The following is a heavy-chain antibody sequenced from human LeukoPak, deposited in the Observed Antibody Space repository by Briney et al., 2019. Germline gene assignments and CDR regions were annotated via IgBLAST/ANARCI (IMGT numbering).Heavy chain of an antibody. CDR3: ARDRPTLRYFDWSHAFDI. V-gene: IGHV4-4*02. CDR2: IYHSGST. CDR1: GGSISSSKW. Sequence: SGTLSLTCAVSGGSISSSKWWSWVRQSPGKGLEWIGEIYHSGSTNYNPSLKSRLTISVDKSKNQFSLKLTSVTAADTAVYYCARDRPTLRYFDWSHAFDIWGQGTMVIVSS. J-gene: IGHJ3*02. D-gene: IGHD3-9*01.